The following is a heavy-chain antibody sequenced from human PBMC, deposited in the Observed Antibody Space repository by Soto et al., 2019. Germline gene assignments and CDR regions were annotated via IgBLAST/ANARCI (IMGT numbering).Heavy chain of an antibody. CDR2: INPNSGGT. V-gene: IGHV1-2*04. J-gene: IGHJ6*02. D-gene: IGHD3-10*01. CDR3: ARGNSNYYGSGSYVGYGMDV. CDR1: GYTFTGYY. Sequence: ASVKVSCKASGYTFTGYYMHWVRQAPGQGLEWMGWINPNSGGTNYAQKFQGWVTMTRDTSISTAYMELSRLRSDDTAVYYCARGNSNYYGSGSYVGYGMDVWGQGTTVTVSS.